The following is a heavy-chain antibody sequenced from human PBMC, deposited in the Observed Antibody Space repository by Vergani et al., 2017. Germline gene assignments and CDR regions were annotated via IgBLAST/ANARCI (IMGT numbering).Heavy chain of an antibody. CDR1: GFSLSNARMG. Sequence: QVPLKESGPVLVKPTETLTLTCTVSGFSLSNARMGVSWIRQPPGKALEWLAHIFSNDEKSYSTSLKSRLTISKDTSKSQVVLTMTNMDPVDTATYYCARMRVTWGDFWSGPNCYYYYGMDGWGQATTVTVSS. D-gene: IGHD3-3*01. V-gene: IGHV2-26*01. CDR3: ARMRVTWGDFWSGPNCYYYYGMDG. CDR2: IFSNDEK. J-gene: IGHJ6*02.